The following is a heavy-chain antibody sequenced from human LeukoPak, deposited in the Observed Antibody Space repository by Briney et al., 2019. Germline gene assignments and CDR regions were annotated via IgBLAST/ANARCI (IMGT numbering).Heavy chain of an antibody. CDR1: GFTFSTYA. J-gene: IGHJ4*02. D-gene: IGHD3-22*01. V-gene: IGHV3-23*01. CDR2: ISGGGGST. CDR3: AACKGIVVDLFPDY. Sequence: GGSLRLSCAASGFTFSTYAMSWVRQAPGKGLEWVSSISGGGGSTYYSDSVKGRFTISRDNSKNTLYLQMNSLRADDTAVYYCAACKGIVVDLFPDYWAREPWSPSPQ.